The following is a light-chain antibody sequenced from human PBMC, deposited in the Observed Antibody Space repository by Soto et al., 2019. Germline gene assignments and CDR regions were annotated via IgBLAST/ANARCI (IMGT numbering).Light chain of an antibody. CDR1: QSVSSTS. V-gene: IGKV3-20*01. CDR3: QQSGNAPPKYP. Sequence: EIVLTQPPGTLSLSPGERATLSCRASQSVSSTSLAWYQQKPGQPPRLLIFGASSRATDIPHRHSRSGSGTDVTLTISRLEADDFAGYYCQQSGNAPPKYPFGEGTGQEI. CDR2: GAS. J-gene: IGKJ2*01.